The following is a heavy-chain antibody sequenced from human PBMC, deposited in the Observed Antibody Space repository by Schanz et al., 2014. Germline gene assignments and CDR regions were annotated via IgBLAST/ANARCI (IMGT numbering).Heavy chain of an antibody. CDR2: MNPNSGDT. J-gene: IGHJ6*03. CDR3: ARVSREFERGKSYYYYMDV. D-gene: IGHD3-10*01. V-gene: IGHV1-8*02. CDR1: RSTFSSYT. Sequence: QVQLVQSGAEVKKPGSSVKVSCKASRSTFSSYTISWVRQAPGQGLEWMGWMNPNSGDTGYPRKFQDRVTMTRNTSISTAYMELNSLTSEDTAVYYCARVSREFERGKSYYYYMDVWGRGTTVTVSS.